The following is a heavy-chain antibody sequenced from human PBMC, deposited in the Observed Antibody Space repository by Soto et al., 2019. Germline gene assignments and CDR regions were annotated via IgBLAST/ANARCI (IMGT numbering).Heavy chain of an antibody. V-gene: IGHV2-70*01. Sequence: SGPTLVNPTQTLTLTCTFSGFSLSTSGMCVSWIRQPPGKALEWLALIDWDDDKYYSTSLKTRLTISKDTSKNQVVLTMTNMYPVDTATYYCARILVAGTGYYYYVMDVWGQGTTVPVSS. CDR2: IDWDDDK. CDR3: ARILVAGTGYYYYVMDV. J-gene: IGHJ6*02. CDR1: GFSLSTSGMC. D-gene: IGHD6-19*01.